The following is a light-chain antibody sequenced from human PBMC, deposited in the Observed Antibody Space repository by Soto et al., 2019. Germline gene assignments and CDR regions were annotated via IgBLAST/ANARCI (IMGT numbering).Light chain of an antibody. Sequence: DIVMTQSPDSLAVSLGERATINCKSSQSVLNNSNNKNYLAWYQQKPGQTPKLLIYWASTRESGVPDRVSGSGSGTDFTPTISSLQAEDVAVYYCHQYYSTPQTFGQGTKVEIK. CDR2: WAS. V-gene: IGKV4-1*01. J-gene: IGKJ1*01. CDR1: QSVLNNSNNKNY. CDR3: HQYYSTPQT.